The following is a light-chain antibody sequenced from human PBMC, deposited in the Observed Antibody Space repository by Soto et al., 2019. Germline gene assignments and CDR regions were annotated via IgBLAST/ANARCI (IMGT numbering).Light chain of an antibody. Sequence: ILMPRSPSFLSAALGHSVGIICRASQSISSWLAWYQQKPGKAPKLLIYDASSLESGVPSRFSGSGSGTEFTLTISILQPEDFATYHCQEYKTWTFGQGIKVDIK. CDR1: QSISSW. CDR2: DAS. CDR3: QEYKTWT. V-gene: IGKV1-5*02. J-gene: IGKJ1*01.